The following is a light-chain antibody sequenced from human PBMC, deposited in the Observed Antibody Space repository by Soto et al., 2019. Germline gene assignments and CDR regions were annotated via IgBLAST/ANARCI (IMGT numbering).Light chain of an antibody. CDR1: QSVSSY. Sequence: EIVLTQSPATLSLSPGERATLSCRASQSVSSYLAWYQQKPGQAPRLLIYDASNRATSIPARFSGSGSGTDFTLTISSLEPEDFAVYYCQQRSTPFTFGPGTKADIK. CDR2: DAS. V-gene: IGKV3-11*01. J-gene: IGKJ3*01. CDR3: QQRSTPFT.